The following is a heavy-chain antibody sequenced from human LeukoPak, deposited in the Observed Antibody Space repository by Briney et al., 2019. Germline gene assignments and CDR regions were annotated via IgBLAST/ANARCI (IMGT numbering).Heavy chain of an antibody. J-gene: IGHJ1*01. CDR3: ARSRDSSGWYPFQH. D-gene: IGHD6-19*01. V-gene: IGHV3-53*01. Sequence: PGGSLRLSCAASGFTVSSNNNYMSWVRQAPGKGLEWVSVTYSGGRTDYADFVKGRFTISRDNSKNTLYLQMNSLRADDTAVYYCARSRDSSGWYPFQHWGQGTLVTVSS. CDR1: GFTVSSNNNY. CDR2: TYSGGRT.